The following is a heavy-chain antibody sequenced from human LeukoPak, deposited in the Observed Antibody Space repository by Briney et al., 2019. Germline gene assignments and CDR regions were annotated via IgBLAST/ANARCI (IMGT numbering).Heavy chain of an antibody. D-gene: IGHD6-13*01. CDR3: ARDLYSSSWYSRSAFDI. CDR1: GFTFSSYW. Sequence: GSLRLSCAASGFTFSSYWMSWVRQAPGKGLEWVANIKQDGSEKYYVDSVKGRFTISRDNAKNTLYLQMNSLRAEDTAVYYCARDLYSSSWYSRSAFDIWGQGTMVTVSS. CDR2: IKQDGSEK. J-gene: IGHJ3*02. V-gene: IGHV3-7*01.